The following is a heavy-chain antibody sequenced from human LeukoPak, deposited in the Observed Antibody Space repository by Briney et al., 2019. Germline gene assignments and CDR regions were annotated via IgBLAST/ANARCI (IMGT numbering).Heavy chain of an antibody. D-gene: IGHD3-9*01. CDR1: GYTFTGYY. J-gene: IGHJ4*02. CDR3: AGENILTGYYSY. V-gene: IGHV1-46*01. CDR2: INPSGDTT. Sequence: ASVKVSCKASGYTFTGYYMHWVRQAPGQGLEWMGLINPSGDTTSYAQNFQDRVTMTRDTSTSTVFMEVSSLRSEDTAVYYCAGENILTGYYSYWGQGTLVTVSP.